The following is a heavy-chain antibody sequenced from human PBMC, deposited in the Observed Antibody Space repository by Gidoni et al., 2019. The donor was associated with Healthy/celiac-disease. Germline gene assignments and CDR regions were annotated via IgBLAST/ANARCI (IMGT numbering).Heavy chain of an antibody. CDR2: IKSKTDGGTT. J-gene: IGHJ4*02. V-gene: IGHV3-15*01. CDR1: GFPFSNAW. Sequence: EVQLVESGGGLVKPGGSLRLSCAASGFPFSNAWRSWVRQAPGKGLELFGRIKSKTDGGTTDYAAPVKGRFTISRDDAKNTLYLQMNSLKTEDTAVYYCTTDLGYCSGGSCPTDYWGQGTLVTVSS. CDR3: TTDLGYCSGGSCPTDY. D-gene: IGHD2-15*01.